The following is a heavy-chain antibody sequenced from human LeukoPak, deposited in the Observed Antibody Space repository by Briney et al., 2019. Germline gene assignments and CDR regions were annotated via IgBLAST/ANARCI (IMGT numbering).Heavy chain of an antibody. Sequence: GGSLRLSCTVSGFTVSSNSMSWVRQAPGKGLEWVSFIYSDNTHYSDSVKGRFTISRDNSKNTLFLQMNSLRAEDTAVYYCAKGFMRWGEVYYMDVWGKGTTVTVSS. J-gene: IGHJ6*03. CDR1: GFTVSSNS. CDR3: AKGFMRWGEVYYMDV. D-gene: IGHD3-16*01. CDR2: IYSDNT. V-gene: IGHV3-53*01.